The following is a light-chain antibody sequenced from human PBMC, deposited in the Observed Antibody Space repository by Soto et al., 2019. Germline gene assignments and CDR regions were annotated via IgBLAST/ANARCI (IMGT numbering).Light chain of an antibody. Sequence: EIVMTQSPAPMSVSPGERATPSCRASQSMGSNVAWYQQKPGQAPRLLIYGASTRAAGIPARFSGSGSGTECTLTISSLQPDDFATYYCQQYNSYSRTFGQGTKVDIK. CDR3: QQYNSYSRT. V-gene: IGKV3-15*01. CDR1: QSMGSN. CDR2: GAS. J-gene: IGKJ1*01.